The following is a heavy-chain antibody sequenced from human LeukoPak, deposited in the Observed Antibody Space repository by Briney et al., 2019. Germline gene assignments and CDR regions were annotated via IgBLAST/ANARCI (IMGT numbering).Heavy chain of an antibody. Sequence: GGSLRLSCAASGFTFSSYAMSWVRQAPGKGLEWVSAISGSGGSTYYADSVKGRFTISRDNSKNTLYLQMNSLRAEDTAVYYCAKDSGNYDNSFTDLDYWGQGTLVTVSS. CDR2: ISGSGGST. CDR3: AKDSGNYDNSFTDLDY. J-gene: IGHJ4*02. V-gene: IGHV3-23*01. D-gene: IGHD3-22*01. CDR1: GFTFSSYA.